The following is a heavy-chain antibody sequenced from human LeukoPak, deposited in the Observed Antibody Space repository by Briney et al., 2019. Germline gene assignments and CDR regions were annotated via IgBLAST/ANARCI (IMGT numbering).Heavy chain of an antibody. D-gene: IGHD6-19*01. CDR1: GGSFSGYY. J-gene: IGHJ4*02. Sequence: SETLFLTCAVYGGSFSGYYWSWIRQPPGKGLEWIGEINHSGSTNYNPSLKSRVTISVDTSKNQFSLKLSSVTAADTAVYYCARAPGYSSGWYGARGTSRYFDYWGQGTLATVSS. V-gene: IGHV4-34*01. CDR3: ARAPGYSSGWYGARGTSRYFDY. CDR2: INHSGST.